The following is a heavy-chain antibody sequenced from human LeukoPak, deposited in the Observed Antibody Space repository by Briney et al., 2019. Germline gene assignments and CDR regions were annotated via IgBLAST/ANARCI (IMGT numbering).Heavy chain of an antibody. CDR1: GFTFSSYA. CDR2: ISSNGGST. D-gene: IGHD3-22*01. J-gene: IGHJ4*02. CDR3: ARGASDSSGYYYFVY. Sequence: PGGSLRLSCAASGFTFSSYAMHWVRQAPGKGLEYVSAISSNGGSTYYANSVKGRFTISRDNSKNTLYLQMGSLRAEEMAVYYCARGASDSSGYYYFVYWGQGTLVTVSS. V-gene: IGHV3-64*01.